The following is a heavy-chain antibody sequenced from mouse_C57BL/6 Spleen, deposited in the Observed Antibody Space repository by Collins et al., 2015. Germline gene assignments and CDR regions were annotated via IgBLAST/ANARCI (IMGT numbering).Heavy chain of an antibody. CDR3: ARWHSLLRVAWFAY. D-gene: IGHD1-2*01. J-gene: IGHJ3*01. CDR2: ILPGSGST. CDR1: GYTFSSYW. Sequence: QVQLQQSGAELMKPGASVKISCKATGYTFSSYWIEWVKQRPGHGLEWIGEILPGSGSTNYNEKFKGKATFTADTSSNTAYMQLSSLTSEDSAVYYCARWHSLLRVAWFAYWGQGTLVTVSA. V-gene: IGHV1-9*01.